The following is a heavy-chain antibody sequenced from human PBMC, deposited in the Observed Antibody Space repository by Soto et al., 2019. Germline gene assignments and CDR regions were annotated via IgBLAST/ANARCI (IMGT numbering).Heavy chain of an antibody. Sequence: QVHLVQSGAEVKKPGASVKVSCKGSGYGFTTYGITWVRQAPGQGLEWMAWISAHNGNTNYAQKAQGRVTVTRDTSTSTAYMELRSLRYGDTAVYYCARGRYGDYWGQGALVTVSS. CDR1: GYGFTTYG. CDR3: ARGRYGDY. J-gene: IGHJ4*02. CDR2: ISAHNGNT. D-gene: IGHD1-1*01. V-gene: IGHV1-18*01.